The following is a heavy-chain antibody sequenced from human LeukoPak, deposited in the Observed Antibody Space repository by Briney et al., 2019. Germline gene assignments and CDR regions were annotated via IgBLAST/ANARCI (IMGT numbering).Heavy chain of an antibody. CDR2: INHSGST. CDR1: GGSFSGYY. D-gene: IGHD6-13*01. Sequence: NPSETLSLTCAVYGGSFSGYYWSWIRQPPGKGMEWIGEINHSGSTNYNPSLKSRVTISVDTSKNQFSLKLSSVTAADTAVYYCATSVSSSWWVDWGQGTLVTVSS. CDR3: ATSVSSSWWVD. J-gene: IGHJ4*02. V-gene: IGHV4-34*01.